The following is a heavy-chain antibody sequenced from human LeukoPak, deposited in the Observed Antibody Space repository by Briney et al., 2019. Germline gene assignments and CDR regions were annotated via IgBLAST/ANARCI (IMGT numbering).Heavy chain of an antibody. V-gene: IGHV3-9*01. CDR1: GFSFDDYA. CDR2: TSWNSGSI. Sequence: GGPLRLSCAASGFSFDDYAMHWVRQAPGKGLEWVSGTSWNSGSIGYADSVKGRFTISKDNVKNSLYLHMNTLRAEDTAFYYCAKGYSSSWSLPFDYWGQGTLVTVSS. J-gene: IGHJ4*02. CDR3: AKGYSSSWSLPFDY. D-gene: IGHD6-13*01.